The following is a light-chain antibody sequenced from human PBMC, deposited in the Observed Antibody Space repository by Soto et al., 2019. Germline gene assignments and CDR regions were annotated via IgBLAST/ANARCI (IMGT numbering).Light chain of an antibody. CDR2: GAS. Sequence: DIQMTQSPSSLSASVGDRVTITCRASQTITTYLNWYQQKPGKAPQLLIYGASTLQSGVPSRFTGGGSGTDFTLTISSLQPEDFATYHCQQSHSTPWTFGQGTKVEIK. CDR3: QQSHSTPWT. CDR1: QTITTY. V-gene: IGKV1-39*01. J-gene: IGKJ1*01.